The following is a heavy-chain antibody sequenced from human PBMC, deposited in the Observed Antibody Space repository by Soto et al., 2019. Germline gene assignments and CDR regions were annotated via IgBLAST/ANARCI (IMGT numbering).Heavy chain of an antibody. V-gene: IGHV3-30*18. Sequence: QVQLVESGGGVVQPGRSLRLSCAASGFTFSSYGMHWVRQAPSKGLEWVAVISYDGSNKYYADSVKGRFTISRDNSKNTLYLQMNSLRAEDTAVYYCAKDLSDLTYYYGSGSYSYYGMDVWGQGTTVTVSS. CDR1: GFTFSSYG. J-gene: IGHJ6*02. CDR3: AKDLSDLTYYYGSGSYSYYGMDV. D-gene: IGHD3-10*01. CDR2: ISYDGSNK.